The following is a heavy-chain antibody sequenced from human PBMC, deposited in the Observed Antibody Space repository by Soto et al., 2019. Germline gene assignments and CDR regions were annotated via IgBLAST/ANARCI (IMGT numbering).Heavy chain of an antibody. J-gene: IGHJ4*02. Sequence: WGSLRLSCAASGFTFITFALYLFRHSPGKGLEWVAVISYDGSKKYYADSVRGRFTISRDNSKNTLYLQMNGLRTEDSALYYCTRDMDYGDRAFGDYWGQGTLVTVS. V-gene: IGHV3-30-3*01. CDR2: ISYDGSKK. D-gene: IGHD4-17*01. CDR1: GFTFITFA. CDR3: TRDMDYGDRAFGDY.